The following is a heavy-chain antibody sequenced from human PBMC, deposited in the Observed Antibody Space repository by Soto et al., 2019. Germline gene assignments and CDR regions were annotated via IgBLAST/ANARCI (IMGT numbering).Heavy chain of an antibody. J-gene: IGHJ6*02. CDR1: GGSISSGGYY. Sequence: QVQLQESGPGLVKPSQTLSLTCTVSGGSISSGGYYWSWIRQHPGKGLEWIGYIYYSGSTYYNPSLRRRVTIPVDTSKNDVALKLSSVTAADTAVYYRPRVSYSSSPRYYYYGMDVWGQGTTLTVSS. D-gene: IGHD6-6*01. CDR3: PRVSYSSSPRYYYYGMDV. CDR2: IYYSGST. V-gene: IGHV4-31*03.